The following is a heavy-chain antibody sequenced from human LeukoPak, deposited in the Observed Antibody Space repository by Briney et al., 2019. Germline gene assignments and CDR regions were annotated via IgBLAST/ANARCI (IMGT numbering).Heavy chain of an antibody. V-gene: IGHV3-15*07. CDR1: GFIFSQYS. J-gene: IGHJ5*02. CDR2: IKSKTDGGTT. Sequence: PGGSLRLSCAASGFIFSQYSMNWVRQAPGKGLEWVGRIKSKTDGGTTDYAAPVKGRFTISRDDSKNTLYLQMNSLKTEDTAVYYCTTDRRQWLFSTWGQGTLVTVSS. D-gene: IGHD6-19*01. CDR3: TTDRRQWLFST.